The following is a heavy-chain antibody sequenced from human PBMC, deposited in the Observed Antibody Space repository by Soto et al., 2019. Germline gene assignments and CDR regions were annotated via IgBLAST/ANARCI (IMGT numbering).Heavy chain of an antibody. CDR3: ALRRSEAIRCFFDP. Sequence: QITLKESGPTLVKPTQPLTLTCSFSGFSLSTGGGAVGWIRQPPGKALEWLAVIYASGSESYSPSLKSRLSITKDTSRNQVVLTMTNMDPVDTATYYCALRRSEAIRCFFDPWGQVMLVTVS. J-gene: IGHJ5*02. V-gene: IGHV2-5*01. CDR2: IYASGSE. D-gene: IGHD3-3*01. CDR1: GFSLSTGGGA.